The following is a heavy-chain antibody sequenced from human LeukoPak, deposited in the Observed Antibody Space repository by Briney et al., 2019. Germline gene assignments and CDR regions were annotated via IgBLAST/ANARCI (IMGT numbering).Heavy chain of an antibody. D-gene: IGHD2-21*01. CDR1: GDSISSSSYF. CDR2: IDYSGNT. J-gene: IGHJ4*02. CDR3: ARLDSHGSDDY. V-gene: IGHV4-39*01. Sequence: MSSETLSLTCTVSGDSISSSSYFWGWIRQPPGKGLEWTASIDYSGNTYYNPSLKSRVTMSIDTSKNQFSLKLSSVTAADTAVYYCARLDSHGSDDYWGQGILVTVSS.